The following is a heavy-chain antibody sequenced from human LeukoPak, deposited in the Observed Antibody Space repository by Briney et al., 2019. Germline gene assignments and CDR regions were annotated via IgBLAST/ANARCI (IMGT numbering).Heavy chain of an antibody. D-gene: IGHD4-11*01. J-gene: IGHJ4*02. CDR1: GGSISRYY. CDR2: IYYSGST. CDR3: ARGSKEFDY. Sequence: SETLSLTCTVSGGSISRYYWSWIRQPPGQGLEWIGYIYYSGSTNYNPSLKSRVTISVDTSRNQFSLKLSSVTAADTAVYYCARGSKEFDYSSQGTLVTVSS. V-gene: IGHV4-59*01.